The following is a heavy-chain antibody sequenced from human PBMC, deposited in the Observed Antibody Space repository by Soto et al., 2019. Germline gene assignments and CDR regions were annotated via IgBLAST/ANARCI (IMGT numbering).Heavy chain of an antibody. CDR2: IIPVSTTT. J-gene: IGHJ2*01. CDR1: GGTFITYT. D-gene: IGHD2-15*01. Sequence: QVQLVQSGAEVKKPGSSVKVSCKASGGTFITYTVSWVRQAPGQGLEWMGGIIPVSTTTSYAQKFQGRVTITADKSTSTTYMELSSPRSDDTAVYYCAKGRAGCSGGSCPLGWYFDLWGRGTLVTVSS. CDR3: AKGRAGCSGGSCPLGWYFDL. V-gene: IGHV1-69*06.